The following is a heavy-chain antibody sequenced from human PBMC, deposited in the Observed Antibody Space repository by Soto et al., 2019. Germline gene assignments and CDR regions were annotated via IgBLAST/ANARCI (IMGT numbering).Heavy chain of an antibody. Sequence: GASVKVSCKASGYTFTSYAMHWVRQAPGQRLEWMGWINAGNGNTKYSQKFQGRVTITRDTSASTAYMELSSLRSEDTAVYYCARAADGSGTRVSYWGQGTLVTVSS. CDR3: ARAADGSGTRVSY. V-gene: IGHV1-3*01. CDR1: GYTFTSYA. D-gene: IGHD3-10*01. CDR2: INAGNGNT. J-gene: IGHJ4*02.